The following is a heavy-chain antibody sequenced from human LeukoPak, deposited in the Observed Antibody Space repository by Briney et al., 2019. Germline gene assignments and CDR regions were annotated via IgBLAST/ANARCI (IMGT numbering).Heavy chain of an antibody. D-gene: IGHD4-11*01. Sequence: PGGSLRLSCAASGFIFSNYAMNWVRQAPGKGLDWVTGISADGGSTIYADSVKGRFTISRDNAKNTLYLEVNSLRAEDTAFYYCARRQGTGTACGMDVWGQGTTVTVPS. CDR2: ISADGGST. V-gene: IGHV3-23*01. J-gene: IGHJ6*02. CDR3: ARRQGTGTACGMDV. CDR1: GFIFSNYA.